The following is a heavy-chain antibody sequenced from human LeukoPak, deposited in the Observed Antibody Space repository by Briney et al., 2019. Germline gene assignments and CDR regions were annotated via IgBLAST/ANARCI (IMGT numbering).Heavy chain of an antibody. Sequence: PGESLKISCKASADSFTYYWIGWVRQMPGKGLEWMGIIYICDSDTRYSPSFQGQVTISADKSISTAYLQWSSLEASDTAMYYCARQGFGQPYFDYWGQGTLVTVSS. CDR2: IYICDSDT. CDR1: ADSFTYYW. CDR3: ARQGFGQPYFDY. J-gene: IGHJ4*02. D-gene: IGHD3-10*01. V-gene: IGHV5-51*01.